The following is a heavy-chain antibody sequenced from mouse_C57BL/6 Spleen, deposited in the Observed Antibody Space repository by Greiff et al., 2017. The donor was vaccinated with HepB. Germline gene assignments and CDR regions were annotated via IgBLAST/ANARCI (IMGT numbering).Heavy chain of an antibody. CDR2: INPSNGGT. J-gene: IGHJ1*03. V-gene: IGHV1-53*01. CDR3: ARSVTTVVAYYWYFDV. Sequence: QVQLQQPGTELVKPGASVKLSCKASGYTFTSYWMHWVKQRPGQGLEWIGNINPSNGGTNYNEKFKSKATLTVDKSSSTAYMQLSSLTSEDSAVYYCARSVTTVVAYYWYFDVWGTGTTVTVSS. CDR1: GYTFTSYW. D-gene: IGHD1-1*01.